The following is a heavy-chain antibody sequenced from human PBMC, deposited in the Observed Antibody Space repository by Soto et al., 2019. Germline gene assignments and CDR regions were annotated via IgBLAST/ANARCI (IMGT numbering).Heavy chain of an antibody. J-gene: IGHJ3*02. CDR3: AKETRHAFDI. CDR2: ISGSGGST. CDR1: GFTFSSYA. Sequence: GGSRRLSCAASGFTFSSYAMILVRQAPGKGLEWVSAISGSGGSTYYADSVKGRFTISSDNSKHTLYLHMNSLRDEDTAAHYCAKETRHAFDIWGQGTRGTVSS. V-gene: IGHV3-23*01.